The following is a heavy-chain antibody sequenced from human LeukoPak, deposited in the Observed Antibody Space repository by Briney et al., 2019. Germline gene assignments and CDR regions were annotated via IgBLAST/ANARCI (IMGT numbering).Heavy chain of an antibody. V-gene: IGHV4-31*03. Sequence: SETLSLTCTVSGGSISSRGYYWSWIRQHPGKGLEWIGYIYYSGSTYYNPSLKSRVTISVDTSKDQFSLKLSSVTAADTAVYYCARGSTAAQNDYWGQGTLVTVSS. CDR2: IYYSGST. CDR3: ARGSTAAQNDY. D-gene: IGHD6-6*01. CDR1: GGSISSRGYY. J-gene: IGHJ4*02.